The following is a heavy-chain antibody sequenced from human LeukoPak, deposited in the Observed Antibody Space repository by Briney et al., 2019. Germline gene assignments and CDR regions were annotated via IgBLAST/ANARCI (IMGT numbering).Heavy chain of an antibody. CDR2: ISGSGGST. Sequence: PGGSLRLSCAASGFTFSSYAMSWVRQAPGKGLEWVSAISGSGGSTYYADSVKGRFTISRDNSKNTLYLQMNSLRAEDTAVYYCAKRTAVSYDNSGSSAFDIWGQGTMVTVSS. V-gene: IGHV3-23*01. CDR1: GFTFSSYA. CDR3: AKRTAVSYDNSGSSAFDI. D-gene: IGHD3-22*01. J-gene: IGHJ3*02.